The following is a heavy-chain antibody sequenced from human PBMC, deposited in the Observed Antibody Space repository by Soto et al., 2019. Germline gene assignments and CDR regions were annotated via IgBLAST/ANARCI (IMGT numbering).Heavy chain of an antibody. CDR2: ISGSGGST. CDR1: GFTFSSYA. V-gene: IGHV3-23*01. Sequence: PGGSLRLSCAASGFTFSSYAMSWVRQAPGKGLEWVSAISGSGGSTYYADSVKGRFTISRDNSKNTLYLQMNSLRAEDTAVYYGAKDKIKEGYFPWFDPWGQGPLVTVSS. CDR3: AKDKIKEGYFPWFDP. J-gene: IGHJ5*02. D-gene: IGHD3-9*01.